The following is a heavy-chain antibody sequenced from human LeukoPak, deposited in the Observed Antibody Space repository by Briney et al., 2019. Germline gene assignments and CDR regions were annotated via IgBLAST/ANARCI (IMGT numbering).Heavy chain of an antibody. V-gene: IGHV4-61*01. D-gene: IGHD4-11*01. CDR2: IYYSGST. CDR1: GGSISSSSYS. J-gene: IGHJ4*02. Sequence: SETLSLTCTVSGGSISSSSYSWSWIRQPPGKGLEWIGYIYYSGSTYYNPSLKSRVTISVDTSKNQFSLKLSSLTAADTAVYYCARVPDSNYPYYFDYWGQGTLVTVSS. CDR3: ARVPDSNYPYYFDY.